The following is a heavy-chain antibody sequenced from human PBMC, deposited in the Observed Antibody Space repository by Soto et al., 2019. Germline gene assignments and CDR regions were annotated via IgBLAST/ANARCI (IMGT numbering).Heavy chain of an antibody. CDR3: ARRRITMVRGVIKTDAFDI. CDR2: IYYSGST. D-gene: IGHD3-10*01. V-gene: IGHV4-31*03. J-gene: IGHJ3*02. Sequence: SETLSLTCTVSGGSISSGGYYWSWIRQHPGKGLEWIGYIYYSGSTYYNPSLKSRVTISVDTSKNQFSLKLSSVTAADTAVYYCARRRITMVRGVIKTDAFDIWGQGTMVTVSS. CDR1: GGSISSGGYY.